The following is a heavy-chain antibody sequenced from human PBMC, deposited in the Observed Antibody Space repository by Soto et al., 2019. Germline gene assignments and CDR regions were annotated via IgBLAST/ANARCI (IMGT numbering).Heavy chain of an antibody. V-gene: IGHV3-23*01. D-gene: IGHD6-13*01. CDR1: GFTFSYA. CDR2: ISGSGFST. CDR3: AKGDSSWSYFDF. J-gene: IGHJ4*02. Sequence: PGGSLRLSCAASGFTFSYAMSWVRQAPGKGLEWVSAISGSGFSTYYADSVKGRFTVSRDNSKNTLYLQVNSLRVEDTAVYYCAKGDSSWSYFDFWGQGTLVTVS.